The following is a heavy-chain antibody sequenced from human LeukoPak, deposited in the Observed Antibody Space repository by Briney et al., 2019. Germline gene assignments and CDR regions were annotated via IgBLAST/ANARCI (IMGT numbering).Heavy chain of an antibody. CDR2: IKQDGSET. CDR3: ARHGDHVFDY. V-gene: IGHV3-7*05. J-gene: IGHJ4*02. Sequence: GGSLRLSCAASGFTFSNYWTSWVRQAPGKGLEWVANIKQDGSETYYVDSMKGRFTISRDNAKNSLYLQMNSLRAEDTAVYYCARHGDHVFDYWGQGTLVTVSS. CDR1: GFTFSNYW. D-gene: IGHD4-17*01.